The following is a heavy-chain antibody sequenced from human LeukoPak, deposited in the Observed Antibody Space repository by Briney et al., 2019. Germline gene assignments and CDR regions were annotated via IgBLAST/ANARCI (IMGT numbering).Heavy chain of an antibody. CDR1: GFTFSSYD. CDR3: ARGTGTATTYFQH. D-gene: IGHD4-17*01. Sequence: GGSLRLSCAASGFTFSSYDMHWVRQVTGKGLEWVSAISSAGKTYYPGSAKGRFTISRENAKNSLYLQMNSLRDGDTAVYYCARGTGTATTYFQHWGQGTLVTVSS. V-gene: IGHV3-13*01. CDR2: ISSAGKT. J-gene: IGHJ1*01.